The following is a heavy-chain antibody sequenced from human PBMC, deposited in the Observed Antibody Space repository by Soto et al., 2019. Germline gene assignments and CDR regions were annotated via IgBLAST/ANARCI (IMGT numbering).Heavy chain of an antibody. D-gene: IGHD4-17*01. Sequence: ASVKVSCKASGYTFTGYYMHWVRQAPGQGLEWMGWINPNSGGTNYAQKFQGWVTMTRDTSISTAYMELSRLRSDDTAVYYCARDHDGDYRRGAYYYMDVWGKGTTVTVSS. CDR3: ARDHDGDYRRGAYYYMDV. V-gene: IGHV1-2*04. J-gene: IGHJ6*03. CDR2: INPNSGGT. CDR1: GYTFTGYY.